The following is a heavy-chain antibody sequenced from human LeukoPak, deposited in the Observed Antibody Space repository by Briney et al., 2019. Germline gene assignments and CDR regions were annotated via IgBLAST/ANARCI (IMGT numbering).Heavy chain of an antibody. J-gene: IGHJ4*02. CDR1: GGSISSDSYY. Sequence: PSETLSLTCTVSGGSISSDSYYWGWIRQPPGKGLEWIGCIYYSGSTYYNPSLKSRVTISVDTSKNQFSLKLTSVTAADTSMYYCVRRAYGSGSYPADYWGQGTLVTVSS. CDR2: IYYSGST. V-gene: IGHV4-39*01. D-gene: IGHD3-10*01. CDR3: VRRAYGSGSYPADY.